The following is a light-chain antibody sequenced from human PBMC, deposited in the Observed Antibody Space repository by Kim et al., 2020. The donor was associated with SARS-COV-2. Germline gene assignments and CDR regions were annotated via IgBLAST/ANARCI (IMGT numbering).Light chain of an antibody. CDR3: ATWDDSLDGVI. V-gene: IGLV1-44*01. J-gene: IGLJ2*01. CDR1: SSNIGSNA. Sequence: QSVLTQPPSASGTPGQRVTISCSGSSSNIGSNAVNWYLQLPGTAPTLLIYSNNQRPSGVPDRFSGSKSGTSASLAISGLQSEDEADYYCATWDDSLDGVIFGGGTKLTVL. CDR2: SNN.